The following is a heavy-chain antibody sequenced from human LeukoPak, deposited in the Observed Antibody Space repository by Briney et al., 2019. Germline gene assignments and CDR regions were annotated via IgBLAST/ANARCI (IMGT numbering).Heavy chain of an antibody. Sequence: PSETLSLTCAVYGGSFRGYYWSWIRQPPGKGLEWIGEINHRGSTKYNPSLKSRVTISVDTSKNQFSLNLRSATAADTAVYYCAGGDILTGYSYWGQGTLVTVSS. CDR2: INHRGST. D-gene: IGHD3-9*01. V-gene: IGHV4-34*01. CDR3: AGGDILTGYSY. CDR1: GGSFRGYY. J-gene: IGHJ4*02.